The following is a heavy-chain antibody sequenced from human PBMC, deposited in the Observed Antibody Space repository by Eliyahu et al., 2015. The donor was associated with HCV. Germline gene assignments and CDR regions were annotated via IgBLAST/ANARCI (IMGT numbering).Heavy chain of an antibody. D-gene: IGHD1-26*01. CDR1: GGSISSTTYY. V-gene: IGHV4-39*01. Sequence: QLQLQESGPGLVKPSETLSLTCSVSGGSISSTTYYWGWIRQPPGKGLEAIGSIYYSGSTYYNPSLKSRVTISVDTSKNQFSLKLSSVTAEDTAVYYCARVALGHSGSYYGDAFDIWGQGTMVTVSS. CDR3: ARVALGHSGSYYGDAFDI. CDR2: IYYSGST. J-gene: IGHJ3*02.